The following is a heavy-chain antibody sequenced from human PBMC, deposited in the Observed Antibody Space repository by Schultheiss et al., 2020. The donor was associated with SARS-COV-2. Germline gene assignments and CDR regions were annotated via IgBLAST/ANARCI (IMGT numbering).Heavy chain of an antibody. D-gene: IGHD4-11*01. CDR2: INPNSGGT. CDR1: GYTFTGYY. CDR3: ARGSRRFYSNYTWFDP. V-gene: IGHV1-2*02. Sequence: ASVKVSCKASGYTFTGYYMHWVRQAPGQGLEWMGWINPNSGGTNYAQKFQGRVTMTRNTSISTAYMELSSLRSEDTAVYYCARGSRRFYSNYTWFDPWGQGTLVTVSS. J-gene: IGHJ5*02.